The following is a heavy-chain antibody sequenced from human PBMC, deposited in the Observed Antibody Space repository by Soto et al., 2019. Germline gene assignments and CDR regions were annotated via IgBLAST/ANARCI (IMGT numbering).Heavy chain of an antibody. CDR1: GFTFSSYG. V-gene: IGHV3-30*18. CDR3: AKVRPRGYSYGVDYFDY. D-gene: IGHD5-18*01. J-gene: IGHJ4*02. CDR2: ISYDGSNK. Sequence: PGGSRRISCAASGFTFSSYGMHWVRQAPGKGLEWVAVISYDGSNKYYADSVKGRFTISRDNSKNTLYLQMNSLRAEDTAVYYCAKVRPRGYSYGVDYFDYWGQGTLVTVSS.